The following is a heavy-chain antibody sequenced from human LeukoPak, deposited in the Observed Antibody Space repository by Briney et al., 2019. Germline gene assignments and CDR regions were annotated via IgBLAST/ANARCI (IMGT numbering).Heavy chain of an antibody. CDR1: GFTFSSYA. CDR3: AKGSSASRPYYFDH. CDR2: INERSNTI. V-gene: IGHV3-48*01. D-gene: IGHD2-2*01. J-gene: IGHJ4*02. Sequence: GGSLRLSCTASGFTFSSYAMNWVRQAPGKGLEWVSYINERSNTIYYADSVRGRFTIFRDSSKSRLFLQVDSLTAEDTAVYYCAKGSSASRPYYFDHWGQGTLVTVSS.